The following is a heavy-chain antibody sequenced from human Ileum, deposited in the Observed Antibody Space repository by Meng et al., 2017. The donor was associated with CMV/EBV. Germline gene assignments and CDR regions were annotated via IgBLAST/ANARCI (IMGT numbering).Heavy chain of an antibody. Sequence: SWEGRVKRGGALKLSCAASGFTFSSSNMNWVRQAAGKGLEWVSSITSGSSIFYADSVKGRFTISRDNAKNLFFLQMDSLRADDTAVYYCARYTSTYRDYWGQGTLVTVSS. J-gene: IGHJ4*02. CDR2: ITSGSSI. CDR3: ARYTSTYRDY. V-gene: IGHV3-21*06. CDR1: GFTFSSSN. D-gene: IGHD1-26*01.